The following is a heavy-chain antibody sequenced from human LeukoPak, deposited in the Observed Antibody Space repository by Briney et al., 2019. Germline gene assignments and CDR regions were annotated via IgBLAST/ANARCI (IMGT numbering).Heavy chain of an antibody. CDR3: ARVVITMVRGVITPPYFDY. CDR1: GGSISSGGYS. Sequence: SQTLSLTCAVSGGSISSGGYSWSWIRQPPGKGLEWIGYIYHSGSTYYNPSLKSRVTISVDRSKNQFSLKLSSVTAADTAVYYCARVVITMVRGVITPPYFDYWGQGPLVTVSS. CDR2: IYHSGST. V-gene: IGHV4-30-2*01. J-gene: IGHJ4*02. D-gene: IGHD3-10*01.